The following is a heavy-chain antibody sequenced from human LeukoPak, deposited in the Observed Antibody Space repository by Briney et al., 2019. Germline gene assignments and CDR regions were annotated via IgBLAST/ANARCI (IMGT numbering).Heavy chain of an antibody. V-gene: IGHV3-30*03. CDR1: GFTFSSYG. CDR3: ASQSGYGVYFDY. CDR2: ISYDGSNK. Sequence: GSLRLSCAASGFTFSSYGMHWVRQAPGKGLEWVAVISYDGSNKYYAGSVKGRFTISRDNSKNTLYLQMNSLRAEDTAVYYCASQSGYGVYFDYWGQGTLVTVSS. D-gene: IGHD5-12*01. J-gene: IGHJ4*02.